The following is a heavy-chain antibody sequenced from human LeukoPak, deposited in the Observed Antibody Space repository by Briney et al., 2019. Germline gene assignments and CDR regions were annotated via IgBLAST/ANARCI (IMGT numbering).Heavy chain of an antibody. CDR1: GFTFSDYY. CDR3: ARDPTGTTAWFDP. D-gene: IGHD1-1*01. V-gene: IGHV3-11*06. J-gene: IGHJ5*02. Sequence: PGGSMRLSCAASGFTFSDYYMSWIRQAPGKGLEWVSYISSSSSYTNYADSVKGRFTISRDNAKNSLYLQMNSLRAEDTAVYYCARDPTGTTAWFDPWGQGTLVTVSS. CDR2: ISSSSSYT.